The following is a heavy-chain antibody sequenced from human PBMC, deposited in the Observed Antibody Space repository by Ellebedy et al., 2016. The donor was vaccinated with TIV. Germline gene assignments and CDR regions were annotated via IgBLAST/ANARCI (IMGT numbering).Heavy chain of an antibody. V-gene: IGHV3-30*03. J-gene: IGHJ4*02. CDR3: AGGELLSLFDY. D-gene: IGHD3-10*01. CDR1: GFTFSSYG. Sequence: GESLKISXAASGFTFSSYGMHWVRQAPGKGLEWVAVISYDGSNKYYADSVKGRFTISRDNSKNTLYLQMNSLRAEDTAVYYCAGGELLSLFDYWGQGTLVTVSS. CDR2: ISYDGSNK.